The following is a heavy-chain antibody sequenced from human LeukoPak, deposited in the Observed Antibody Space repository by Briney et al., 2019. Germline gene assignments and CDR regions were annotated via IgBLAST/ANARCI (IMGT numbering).Heavy chain of an antibody. J-gene: IGHJ4*02. V-gene: IGHV3-9*01. CDR1: GFTFDDYA. Sequence: PGRSLRLSCAASGFTFDDYAMHWVRQAPGKGLEWVSGISWNSGSIGYADSVKGRFTISRDNAKNSLYLQMNSLRAEDTAVYYCARDSEHDRPPFDYWGQGTLVTVSS. CDR2: ISWNSGSI. D-gene: IGHD3-22*01. CDR3: ARDSEHDRPPFDY.